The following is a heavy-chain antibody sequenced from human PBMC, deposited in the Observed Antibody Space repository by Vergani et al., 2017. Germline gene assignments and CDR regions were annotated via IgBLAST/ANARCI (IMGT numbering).Heavy chain of an antibody. CDR3: ARMTDYYDSSGYYPHAFDI. CDR2: IIPVLGTA. V-gene: IGHV1-69*11. D-gene: IGHD3-22*01. Sequence: QVQLVQSGAEVKKPGSSVKVSCKASGGTFSSYAISWVRQAPGQGLEWMGRIIPVLGTANYAQKFQGRVTITADESTSTAYMELSSLRSEDTAVYYCARMTDYYDSSGYYPHAFDIWGQGTMVTVSS. J-gene: IGHJ3*02. CDR1: GGTFSSYA.